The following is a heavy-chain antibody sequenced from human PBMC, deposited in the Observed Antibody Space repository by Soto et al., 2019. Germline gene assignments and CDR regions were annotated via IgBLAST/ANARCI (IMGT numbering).Heavy chain of an antibody. CDR2: IIPIFGTA. D-gene: IGHD6-19*01. CDR3: AREIRYSSGWTRPRDYYYGMDV. V-gene: IGHV1-69*12. Sequence: QVQLVQSGAEVKKPGSSVKVSCKASGGTFSSYAISWVRQAPGQGLEWMGGIIPIFGTANYAQKFQGRVRITADESTSTAYMELSSLRSEDTAVYYCAREIRYSSGWTRPRDYYYGMDVWGQGTTVTVSS. J-gene: IGHJ6*02. CDR1: GGTFSSYA.